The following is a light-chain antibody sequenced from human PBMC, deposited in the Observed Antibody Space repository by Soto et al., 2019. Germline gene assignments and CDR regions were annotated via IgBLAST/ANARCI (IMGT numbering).Light chain of an antibody. CDR3: QQFDRLLPSWT. CDR1: QSVSSNY. V-gene: IGKV3-20*01. CDR2: GAS. J-gene: IGKJ1*01. Sequence: ETVLTQSPGTLSLYPGERATLSCRASQSVSSNYLAWYQHIPGQAPRLLIYGASTRATGIPDRFSGSGSGTDFTLTISRLEPEDFEVYYCQQFDRLLPSWTFGQGTKVE.